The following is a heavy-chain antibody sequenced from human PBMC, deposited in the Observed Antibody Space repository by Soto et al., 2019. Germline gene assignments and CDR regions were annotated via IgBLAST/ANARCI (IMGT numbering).Heavy chain of an antibody. Sequence: PSETLSLTCAVYGGSFSGYYWSWIRQPPGKGLEWIGEINHSGSTNYNPSLKSRVTISVDTSKNQFSLKLSSVTAADTAVYYCARSRIGLKGWFDPWGQGTLVTVSS. CDR2: INHSGST. V-gene: IGHV4-34*01. CDR3: ARSRIGLKGWFDP. CDR1: GGSFSGYY. J-gene: IGHJ5*02. D-gene: IGHD3-22*01.